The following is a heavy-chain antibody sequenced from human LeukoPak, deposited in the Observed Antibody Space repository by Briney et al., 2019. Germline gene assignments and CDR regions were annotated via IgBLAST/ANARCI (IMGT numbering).Heavy chain of an antibody. Sequence: PSETLSLTCAVYGGSFSGYYWSWIRQPPGKGLEWIGEINHSGSTNYNPSLKSRVTISVDTSKNQFSLKLSSVTAADTAVYYCASGPYSSGWLGVWGQGTLVTVSS. J-gene: IGHJ4*02. CDR3: ASGPYSSGWLGV. CDR1: GGSFSGYY. CDR2: INHSGST. V-gene: IGHV4-34*01. D-gene: IGHD6-19*01.